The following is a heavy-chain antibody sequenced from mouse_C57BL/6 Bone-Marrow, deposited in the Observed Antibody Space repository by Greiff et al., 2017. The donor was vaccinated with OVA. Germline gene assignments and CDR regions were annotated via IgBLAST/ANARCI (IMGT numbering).Heavy chain of an antibody. D-gene: IGHD2-5*01. CDR1: GYTFTDYE. J-gene: IGHJ4*01. CDR2: IDPETGGT. Sequence: VQLQQSGAELVRPGASVTLSCKASGYTFTDYEMHWVKQTPVHGLEWIGAIDPETGGTAYNQQFKGKAILTADKSYSTAYMALRSLTSEDSAVYYSTRGYSNYYAMDYWGQGTSVTVSS. CDR3: TRGYSNYYAMDY. V-gene: IGHV1-15*01.